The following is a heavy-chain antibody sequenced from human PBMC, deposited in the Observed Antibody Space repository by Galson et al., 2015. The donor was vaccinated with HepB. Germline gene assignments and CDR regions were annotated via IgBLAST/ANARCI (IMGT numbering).Heavy chain of an antibody. V-gene: IGHV3-30*04. CDR3: ARARTTMVRGVIITNKYYFDY. D-gene: IGHD3-10*01. Sequence: SLRLSCAASGFTFSSYAMHWVRQAPGKGLEWVAVISYDGGNKYYADSVKGRFTISRDNSKNTLYLQMNSLRAEDTAVYYCARARTTMVRGVIITNKYYFDYWGQGTLVTVSS. CDR2: ISYDGGNK. J-gene: IGHJ4*02. CDR1: GFTFSSYA.